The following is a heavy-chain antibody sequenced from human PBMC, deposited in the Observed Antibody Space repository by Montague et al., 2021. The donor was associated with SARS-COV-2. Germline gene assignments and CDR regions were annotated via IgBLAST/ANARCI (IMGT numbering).Heavy chain of an antibody. J-gene: IGHJ4*02. CDR3: AKAFGSGSINLTY. Sequence: SETLSLTCTVSGASIRNYFWGWIRQPPGKGLEWIGYIYYYGNTHXNPSRRSRATISIDTSRNLFSLQLSTVTAADTAVYFCAKAFGSGSINLTYWGQGALVTVSS. CDR1: GASIRNYF. CDR2: IYYYGNT. V-gene: IGHV4-59*01. D-gene: IGHD3-10*01.